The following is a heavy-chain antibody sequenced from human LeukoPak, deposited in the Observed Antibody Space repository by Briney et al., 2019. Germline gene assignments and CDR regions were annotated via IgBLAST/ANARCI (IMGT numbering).Heavy chain of an antibody. V-gene: IGHV3-23*01. J-gene: IGHJ4*02. CDR3: AKDRNYYDSSDS. Sequence: GGSLRLSCAASGFTFSSYAMSWVRQAPGKGLEWVSAISGSGGSTYYADSVKGRFTISRDNSKITLYLQMNSLRAEDTAVYYCAKDRNYYDSSDSWGQGTLVTVSS. CDR2: ISGSGGST. CDR1: GFTFSSYA. D-gene: IGHD3-22*01.